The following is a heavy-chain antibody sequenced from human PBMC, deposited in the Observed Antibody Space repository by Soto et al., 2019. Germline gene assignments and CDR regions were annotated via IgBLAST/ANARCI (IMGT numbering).Heavy chain of an antibody. V-gene: IGHV4-59*08. CDR2: IYYSGST. J-gene: IGHJ4*02. CDR1: GGSISSYD. D-gene: IGHD4-17*01. Sequence: SETLSLTCTVSGGSISSYDWSWIRQPPGKGLEWIGYIYYSGSTNYNPSLKSRVTISVDTSKNQFSLKLSSVTAADTAVYYCARLIGYGDYYFDYWGQGTLVTVSS. CDR3: ARLIGYGDYYFDY.